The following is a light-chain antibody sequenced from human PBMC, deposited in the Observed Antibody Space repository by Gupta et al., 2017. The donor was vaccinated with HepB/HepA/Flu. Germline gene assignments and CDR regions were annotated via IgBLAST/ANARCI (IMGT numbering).Light chain of an antibody. CDR1: SGHSSYA. CDR2: LNSDGSH. J-gene: IGLJ3*02. V-gene: IGLV4-69*01. CDR3: QTWGTGFGGV. Sequence: QLVLPQSPSASASLGASVKLTCTLSSGHSSYAIAWHQQQPEKGPRYLMKLNSDGSHSKGDGIPDRFSGSSSGAERYLTISSRQAEDEADYYGQTWGTGFGGVFGGGTKLTVL.